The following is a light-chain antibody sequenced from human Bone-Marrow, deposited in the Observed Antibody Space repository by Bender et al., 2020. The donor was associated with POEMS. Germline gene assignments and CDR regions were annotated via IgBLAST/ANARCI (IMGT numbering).Light chain of an antibody. V-gene: IGLV2-8*01. Sequence: QSALTQPPSASGSPGQSVTISCTGTGSGVGGYNYVSWYQQHPGKAPRLVIYDVSKRPSGVPERFFGSRSGSTASLTISGLQADDEAHYYCCSYAGDYTGVFGGGTKLAVL. CDR1: GSGVGGYNY. J-gene: IGLJ3*02. CDR3: CSYAGDYTGV. CDR2: DVS.